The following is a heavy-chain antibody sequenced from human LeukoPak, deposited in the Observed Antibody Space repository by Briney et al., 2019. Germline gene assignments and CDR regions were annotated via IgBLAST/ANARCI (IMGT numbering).Heavy chain of an antibody. Sequence: GASVKVSCKASGYTFTGYYMHWVRQAPGQGLEWMGWINPNSSGTNYAQKLQGRVTMTTDTSTSTAYMELRSLRSDDTAVYYCASYRFGELNYFDYWGQGTLVTVSS. V-gene: IGHV1-2*02. J-gene: IGHJ4*02. CDR1: GYTFTGYY. D-gene: IGHD3-10*01. CDR3: ASYRFGELNYFDY. CDR2: INPNSSGT.